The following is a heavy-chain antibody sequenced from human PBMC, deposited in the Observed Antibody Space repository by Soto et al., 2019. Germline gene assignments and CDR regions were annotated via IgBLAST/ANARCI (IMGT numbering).Heavy chain of an antibody. V-gene: IGHV1-18*01. CDR2: ISAYNGNT. J-gene: IGHJ5*02. D-gene: IGHD2-8*01. CDR1: GYTFTSYG. Sequence: QVQLVQSGAEVKKPGASVKVSCKASGYTFTSYGISWVRQAPGQGLEWMGWISAYNGNTNYAQKQQGRVTMTTDTCTSTGYMELRSMRYDDTAVNYCARGMLGGAEGFDPWGQGTVVTVSP. CDR3: ARGMLGGAEGFDP.